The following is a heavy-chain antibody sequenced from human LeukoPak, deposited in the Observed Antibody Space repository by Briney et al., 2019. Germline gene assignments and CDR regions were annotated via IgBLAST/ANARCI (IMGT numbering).Heavy chain of an antibody. CDR2: INHSGST. V-gene: IGHV4-34*01. D-gene: IGHD3-9*01. CDR1: GGSFNDYY. J-gene: IGHJ1*01. Sequence: SETLSLTCAVYGGSFNDYYWTWIRQPPGKGLEWIGEINHSGSTNCNPCLKSRVTISLDTSENQFSLKLTSVTAADTAVYYCARGLTFYGILTGLDSWGQGTLVTVSS. CDR3: ARGLTFYGILTGLDS.